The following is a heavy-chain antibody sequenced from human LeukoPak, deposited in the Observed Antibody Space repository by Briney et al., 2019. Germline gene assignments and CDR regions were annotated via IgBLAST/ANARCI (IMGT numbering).Heavy chain of an antibody. D-gene: IGHD3-22*01. CDR1: GYTFTSYD. CDR2: MNPNSGNT. CDR3: ARVWGNYYDSGGYYHTYSGMDV. V-gene: IGHV1-8*01. Sequence: GASVKVSCKASGYTFTSYDINWVRQATGQGLEWMGWMNPNSGNTGYAQKFQGRVTMTRNTSISTAYMELSSLRSEDTAVYYCARVWGNYYDSGGYYHTYSGMDVWGQGTTVTVSS. J-gene: IGHJ6*02.